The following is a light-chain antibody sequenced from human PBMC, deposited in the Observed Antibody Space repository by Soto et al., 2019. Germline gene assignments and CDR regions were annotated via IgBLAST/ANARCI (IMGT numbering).Light chain of an antibody. V-gene: IGKV1-5*03. CDR1: QSISTW. Sequence: DIQMTQSPSTLSASVGDRVTITCRASQSISTWLAWYQQKPGKAPKLLIYKASSLESGVPSRFSGSGSGTDFTLTISSLQPDDFATYYCQQYNTYSTFGQGTKLEIE. CDR3: QQYNTYST. CDR2: KAS. J-gene: IGKJ2*01.